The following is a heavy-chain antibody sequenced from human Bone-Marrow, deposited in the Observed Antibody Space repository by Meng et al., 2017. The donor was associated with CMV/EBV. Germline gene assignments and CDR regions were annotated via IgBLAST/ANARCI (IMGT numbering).Heavy chain of an antibody. V-gene: IGHV3-30*02. CDR2: IRYDGSNK. D-gene: IGHD3-3*01. CDR3: AKDWQHKGNILRFLGTHYYGMDV. J-gene: IGHJ6*02. CDR1: GFTFSSYG. Sequence: GESLKISCAASGFTFSSYGMHWVRQAPGKGLEWVAFIRYDGSNKYYADSVKGRFTISRDNSKNTLYLQMNSLRAEDTAVYYCAKDWQHKGNILRFLGTHYYGMDVWGQGTTVTVSS.